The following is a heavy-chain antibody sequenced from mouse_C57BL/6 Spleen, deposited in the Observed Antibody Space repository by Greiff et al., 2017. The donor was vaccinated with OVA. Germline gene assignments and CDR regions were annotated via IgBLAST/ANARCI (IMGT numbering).Heavy chain of an antibody. CDR3: AREGVITTVVAPYFDV. CDR1: GYAFSSSW. V-gene: IGHV1-82*01. D-gene: IGHD1-1*01. CDR2: LYPGDGDT. Sequence: QVQLKQSGPELVKPGASVKISCKASGYAFSSSWMNWVKQRPGKGLEWIGRLYPGDGDTNYNGKFKGKATLTADKSSSTAYMQLSSLTSEDSAVYFCAREGVITTVVAPYFDVWGTGTTLTVSS. J-gene: IGHJ1*03.